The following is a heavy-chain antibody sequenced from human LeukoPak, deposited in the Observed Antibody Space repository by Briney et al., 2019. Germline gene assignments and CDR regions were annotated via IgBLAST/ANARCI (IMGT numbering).Heavy chain of an antibody. V-gene: IGHV4-59*01. Sequence: KPSETLSLTCTVSGGSISSYYWSWIRQPPGKGLEWIGYIYYSGSTNYNPSLKSRVTISVDTSKNQFSLKLSSVTAADTAVYYCALLAMAPDAFDIWGQGTMVTVSS. CDR2: IYYSGST. CDR3: ALLAMAPDAFDI. CDR1: GGSISSYY. J-gene: IGHJ3*02. D-gene: IGHD5-18*01.